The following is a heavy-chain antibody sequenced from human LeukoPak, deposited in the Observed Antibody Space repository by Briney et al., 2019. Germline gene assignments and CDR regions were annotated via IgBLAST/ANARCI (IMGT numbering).Heavy chain of an antibody. CDR1: GGSFSGYY. J-gene: IGHJ3*02. CDR2: INHSGST. V-gene: IGHV4-34*01. D-gene: IGHD3-3*01. Sequence: SETLSLTCAVYGGSFSGYYWSWIRQPPGKGLEWIGEINHSGSTNYNPSLKSRVTISVDTSKNQFSLKLSSVTAADTAVYYCARWDEWSAFDIWGQGTMVTVSS. CDR3: ARWDEWSAFDI.